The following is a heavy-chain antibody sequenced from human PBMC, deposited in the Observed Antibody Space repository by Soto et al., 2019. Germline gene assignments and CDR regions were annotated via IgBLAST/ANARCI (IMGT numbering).Heavy chain of an antibody. CDR3: ARVSQLPWLGYYYGMDV. CDR1: GGTFSSYA. V-gene: IGHV1-69*12. D-gene: IGHD2-2*01. J-gene: IGHJ6*02. CDR2: IIPIFGTA. Sequence: QVQLVQSGAEVKKPGSSVKVSCKASGGTFSSYAISWVRQAPGQGLEWMGGIIPIFGTANYAQKFQGRVTITAAESTGTAYMELSSLSSEATAVYYCARVSQLPWLGYYYGMDVWGQGTTVTVSS.